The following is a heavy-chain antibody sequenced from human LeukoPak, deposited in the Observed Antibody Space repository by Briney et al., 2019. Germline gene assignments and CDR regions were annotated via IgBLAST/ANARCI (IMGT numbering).Heavy chain of an antibody. Sequence: ASVKVSCKASGYTFTGYYMHWVRQAPGQGLEWMGWINPNSGGTNYAQKFQGRVTMTRDTSISTAYMELSRLRSDDTAVYYCARVGPGWEPNSDWDQGTLVTVSS. CDR2: INPNSGGT. CDR1: GYTFTGYY. CDR3: ARVGPGWEPNSD. V-gene: IGHV1-2*02. D-gene: IGHD1-26*01. J-gene: IGHJ4*02.